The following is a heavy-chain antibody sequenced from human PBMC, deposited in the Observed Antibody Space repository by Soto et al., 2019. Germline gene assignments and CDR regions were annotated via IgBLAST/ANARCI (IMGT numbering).Heavy chain of an antibody. CDR2: IYYSGST. J-gene: IGHJ4*02. CDR1: GGSISSSSYY. Sequence: PSETLSLTCTVSGGSISSSSYYWGWIRQPPGKGLEWIGSIYYSGSTYYNPSLTSRVSISVDTSKNQFSLKLSSVTAADTAVYYCASTTTVTPGVFDAWGQGTLVTVSS. D-gene: IGHD4-4*01. CDR3: ASTTTVTPGVFDA. V-gene: IGHV4-39*01.